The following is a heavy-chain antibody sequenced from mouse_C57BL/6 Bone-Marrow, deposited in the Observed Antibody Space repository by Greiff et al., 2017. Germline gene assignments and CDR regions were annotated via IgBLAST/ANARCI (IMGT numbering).Heavy chain of an antibody. V-gene: IGHV5-12*01. CDR3: ARQTPFYYGYDCYAMDY. Sequence: EVQVVESGGGLVQPGGSLKLSCAASGFTFSDYYMYWVRQTPEKRLEWVAYLSNGGGSTYYPDTVKGRFTISRDNAKNTLYLQMSRLKSEDTAMYYCARQTPFYYGYDCYAMDYWGKGTSVTVSS. CDR2: LSNGGGST. D-gene: IGHD2-2*01. J-gene: IGHJ4*01. CDR1: GFTFSDYY.